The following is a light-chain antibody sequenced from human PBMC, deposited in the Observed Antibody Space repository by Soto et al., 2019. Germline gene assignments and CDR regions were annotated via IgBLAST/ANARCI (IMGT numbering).Light chain of an antibody. CDR2: DAS. CDR1: QSVSSY. CDR3: QQRSNWPPLT. J-gene: IGKJ4*01. Sequence: EIVLTQSPATLSLSPGERATLSCRASQSVSSYLVWYQQKPGQAPRLLIYDASNRATGIPARFSGSGSGTDFTLTISSLEPEDFAVYYCQQRSNWPPLTFGGGTKVEI. V-gene: IGKV3-11*01.